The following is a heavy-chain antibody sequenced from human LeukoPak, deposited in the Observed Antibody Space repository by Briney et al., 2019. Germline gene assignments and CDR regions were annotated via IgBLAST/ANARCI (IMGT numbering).Heavy chain of an antibody. V-gene: IGHV1-2*02. CDR1: GYTFTDYY. Sequence: ASVKVSCKASGYTFTDYYMHWVRQAPGQGLEWMGWINPNSGGTNYAQKFQGRVTMTRDTSISTAYMELSRLRSDDTAVYYCARVPRIAARGSFDYWGQGTLVTVSS. CDR3: ARVPRIAARGSFDY. J-gene: IGHJ4*02. D-gene: IGHD6-6*01. CDR2: INPNSGGT.